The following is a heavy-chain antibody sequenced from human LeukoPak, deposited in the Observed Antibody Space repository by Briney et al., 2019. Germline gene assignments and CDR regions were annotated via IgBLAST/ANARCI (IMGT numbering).Heavy chain of an antibody. Sequence: TGGSLRLSCAASGFTFSSYAMSWVRQAPGKGLEWVSAISGSGGSTYYADSVKGRFTISRDNSKNTLYLQMNSLRAEDTAVYYCAKDLGRIAAHYYYYGMDVWGQGTTVTVSS. V-gene: IGHV3-23*01. CDR2: ISGSGGST. CDR1: GFTFSSYA. D-gene: IGHD6-13*01. J-gene: IGHJ6*02. CDR3: AKDLGRIAAHYYYYGMDV.